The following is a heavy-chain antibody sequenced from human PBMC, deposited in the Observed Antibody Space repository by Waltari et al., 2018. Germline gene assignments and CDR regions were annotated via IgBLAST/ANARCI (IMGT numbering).Heavy chain of an antibody. D-gene: IGHD4-4*01. CDR1: GFTFSSYW. CDR2: IKQDGSET. Sequence: EVQMVESGGGLVQPGGSLRLSCEASGFTFSSYWMTWVRQAPGKGLEWVANIKQDGSETYHVDSVKGRFTISRDNARNSLYLEMDRLRVEDTGVYYCAREGLTEEAAYWGQGTLVTVSS. J-gene: IGHJ4*02. CDR3: AREGLTEEAAY. V-gene: IGHV3-7*01.